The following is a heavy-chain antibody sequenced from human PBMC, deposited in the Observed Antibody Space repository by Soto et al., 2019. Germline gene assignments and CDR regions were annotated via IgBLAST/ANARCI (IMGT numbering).Heavy chain of an antibody. J-gene: IGHJ4*02. CDR2: ISYDGSNK. CDR3: ARARTHIVVVTAILSPHY. D-gene: IGHD2-21*02. Sequence: GSLRLSCAASGFTFSSYAMHWVRQAPGKGLKWVAVISYDGSNKYYADSVKGRFTISRDNSKNTLYLQMNSLRAEDTAVYYCARARTHIVVVTAILSPHYWGQGTLVTVSS. CDR1: GFTFSSYA. V-gene: IGHV3-30-3*01.